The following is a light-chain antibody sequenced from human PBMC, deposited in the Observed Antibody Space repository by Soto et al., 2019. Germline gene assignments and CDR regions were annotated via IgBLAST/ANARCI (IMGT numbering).Light chain of an antibody. CDR2: DAS. CDR3: QQRTDSPIS. V-gene: IGKV3-11*01. J-gene: IGKJ5*01. Sequence: EIVLTQSPATLSLSPGERATLSCRASQRVSNYLAWFQQKPGQAPRLLVYDASNRATGIPARFSGSGAGTDFTLTIRSIEPEDFAVYYCQQRTDSPISYGPGTRLEIK. CDR1: QRVSNY.